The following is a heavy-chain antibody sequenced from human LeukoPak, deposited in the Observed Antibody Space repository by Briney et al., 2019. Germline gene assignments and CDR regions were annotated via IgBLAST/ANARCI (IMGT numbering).Heavy chain of an antibody. CDR2: ITSGSGTI. V-gene: IGHV3-48*02. CDR1: GFTFSSYS. D-gene: IGHD1-26*01. CDR3: ARVGATWYFQH. J-gene: IGHJ1*01. Sequence: GGSLRLSCTASGFTFSSYSMNWVRQAPGKGLEWVSYITSGSGTIDYADSVKGRFTISRDNAKSSLYLQMNSLRDDDSAVYYCARVGATWYFQHWGQGALVTVSS.